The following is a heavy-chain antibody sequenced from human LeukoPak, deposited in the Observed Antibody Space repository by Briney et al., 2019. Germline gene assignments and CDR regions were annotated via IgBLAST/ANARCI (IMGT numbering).Heavy chain of an antibody. CDR1: GYTFTGYY. CDR2: INPNSGVT. CDR3: ARGQLIRGYYYMDV. V-gene: IGHV1-2*02. Sequence: ASVKVSCKASGYTFTGYYMHWVRQAPGQGLEWMGWINPNSGVTNSAQKFQGRVTMTRDMSFSTAYMVLTRLRSDDTAVYYCARGQLIRGYYYMDVWGKGTTVTVSS. J-gene: IGHJ6*03. D-gene: IGHD1-1*01.